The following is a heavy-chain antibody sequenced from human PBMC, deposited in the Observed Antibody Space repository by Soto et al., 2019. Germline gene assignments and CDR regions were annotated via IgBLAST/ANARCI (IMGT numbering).Heavy chain of an antibody. CDR3: AREESRYRGYINWFDP. Sequence: SPTLSLTCTVSGGSISSYYWSWIRQPPGKGLEWIGYIYYSGSTNYNPSLKSRVTISVDTSKNQFSLKLSSVTAADTAVYYCAREESRYRGYINWFDPWGQGTLVTVSS. CDR1: GGSISSYY. J-gene: IGHJ5*02. V-gene: IGHV4-59*01. CDR2: IYYSGST. D-gene: IGHD5-18*01.